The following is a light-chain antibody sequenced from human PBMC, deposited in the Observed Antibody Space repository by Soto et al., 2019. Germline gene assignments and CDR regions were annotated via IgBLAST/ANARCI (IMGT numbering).Light chain of an antibody. J-gene: IGLJ2*01. CDR2: EVS. V-gene: IGLV2-8*01. CDR3: SSYAGSNIL. CDR1: SSDVGGYNY. Sequence: QSALTQPPSASGSPGQSVTISCTGTSSDVGGYNYVSWYQQHPGKAPKLMIYEVSKRPSGVPDRFSGSKSGNTASLTVSGLQGEDEADYYCSSYAGSNILFGGGTKVTVL.